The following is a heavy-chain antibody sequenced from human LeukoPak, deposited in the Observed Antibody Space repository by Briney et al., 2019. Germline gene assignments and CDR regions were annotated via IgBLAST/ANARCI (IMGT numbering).Heavy chain of an antibody. V-gene: IGHV4-39*01. D-gene: IGHD6-13*01. CDR1: GGSISSSSYY. CDR2: IYYSGST. J-gene: IGHJ4*02. Sequence: PSETLSLTCTVSGGSISSSSYYWGWIRQPPGKGLEWIGSIYYSGSTYYNPSLKGRVTISVDTSKNQFSLKLSSVTAADTAVYYCARQDLAAAGIDYWGQGTLVTVSS. CDR3: ARQDLAAAGIDY.